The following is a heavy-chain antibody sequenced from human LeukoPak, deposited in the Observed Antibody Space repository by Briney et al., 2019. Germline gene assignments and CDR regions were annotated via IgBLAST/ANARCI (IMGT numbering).Heavy chain of an antibody. CDR3: ARRRDGYNEDFFDY. J-gene: IGHJ4*02. Sequence: SETLSLTCTVSGGSISSYYWSWIRQPPGKGLEWIGYIYYSGSTNYNPSLKSRVTISVDTSKNQFSLKLSSVTAADTAVYYCARRRDGYNEDFFDYWGQGTLVTVSS. CDR1: GGSISSYY. V-gene: IGHV4-59*08. D-gene: IGHD5-24*01. CDR2: IYYSGST.